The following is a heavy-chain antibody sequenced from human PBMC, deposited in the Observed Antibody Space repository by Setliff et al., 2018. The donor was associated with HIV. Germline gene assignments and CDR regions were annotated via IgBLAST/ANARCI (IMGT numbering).Heavy chain of an antibody. Sequence: ASVKVSCKPPGHTFTNYDIHWMRRAPGQGLEWMGWMNTNSGVSGYALKFHDRVTMTRDTSITTLYMELSSLTSEDTAVYYCARGKGVGGVIITGGLDVWGQGTTVTVSS. CDR3: ARGKGVGGVIITGGLDV. V-gene: IGHV1-8*01. CDR2: MNTNSGVS. J-gene: IGHJ6*02. CDR1: GHTFTNYD. D-gene: IGHD3-10*01.